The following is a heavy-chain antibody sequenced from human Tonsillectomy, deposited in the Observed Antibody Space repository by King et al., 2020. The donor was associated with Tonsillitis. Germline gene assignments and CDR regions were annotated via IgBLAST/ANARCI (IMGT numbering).Heavy chain of an antibody. V-gene: IGHV3-7*03. D-gene: IGHD2-21*01. J-gene: IGHJ6*02. Sequence: VQLVESGGGSVQPGGSLRLSCAASGFTFNNYWMNWVRQAPGKGLEWAANIKQDGSEKHYVDSVKGRFTISRDNAKNSLYLQMNSLRAEGTAVYYCARGGGLWWGMDVWGQGTTVTVSS. CDR1: GFTFNNYW. CDR3: ARGGGLWWGMDV. CDR2: IKQDGSEK.